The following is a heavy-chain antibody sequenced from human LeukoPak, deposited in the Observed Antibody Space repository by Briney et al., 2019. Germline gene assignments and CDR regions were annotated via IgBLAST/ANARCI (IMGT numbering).Heavy chain of an antibody. CDR3: ARDAAYGSGSPHYYYGMDV. Sequence: ASVKVSCKASGYTFTSYAMKWVRQAPGQGLEWMGWINTNTGNPTYAQGFTGRFVFSLDTSVSTAYLQISSLKAEDTAVYYCARDAAYGSGSPHYYYGMDVWGQGTTVTVSS. D-gene: IGHD3-10*01. V-gene: IGHV7-4-1*02. J-gene: IGHJ6*02. CDR2: INTNTGNP. CDR1: GYTFTSYA.